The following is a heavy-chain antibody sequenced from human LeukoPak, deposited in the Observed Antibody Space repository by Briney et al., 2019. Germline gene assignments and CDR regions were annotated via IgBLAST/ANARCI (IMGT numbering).Heavy chain of an antibody. D-gene: IGHD4-17*01. V-gene: IGHV3-7*01. CDR3: ARLGRYGDYLSEYDNWFDP. CDR2: IKQDGSEK. CDR1: GFTFSSYW. J-gene: IGHJ5*02. Sequence: GGSLRLSRAASGFTFSSYWMSWVRQAPGKGLEWVANIKQDGSEKYYVDSVKGRFTISRDNAKNSLYLQMNSLRAEDTAVYYCARLGRYGDYLSEYDNWFDPWGQGTLVTVSS.